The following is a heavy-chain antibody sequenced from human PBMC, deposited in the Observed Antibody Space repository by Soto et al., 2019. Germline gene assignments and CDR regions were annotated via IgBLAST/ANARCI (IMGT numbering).Heavy chain of an antibody. J-gene: IGHJ4*02. D-gene: IGHD2-8*01. Sequence: GGSLRLSCAASGFTFSSYAMSWVRQAPGKGLELVSGISGSDGRTSYADSVKGRFTVSKDNAKSTLYLQVSSPRVEDTAIYYCAKGALGYCHHGICYQHSDYWGQGTLVTVSS. CDR1: GFTFSSYA. CDR2: ISGSDGRT. CDR3: AKGALGYCHHGICYQHSDY. V-gene: IGHV3-23*01.